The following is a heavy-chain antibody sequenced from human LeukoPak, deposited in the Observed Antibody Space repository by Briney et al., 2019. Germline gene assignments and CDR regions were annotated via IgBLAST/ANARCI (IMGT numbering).Heavy chain of an antibody. CDR1: GFTFSSYW. J-gene: IGHJ5*02. Sequence: GGSLRLSCAASGFTFSSYWMHWVRQAPGKGLVWVSRINSDGSSTSYADSVKGRFTISRDNAKNTLYLQMDGLRAEDTAVYYCARSYGDYGWFDPWGQGTLVTVSS. CDR2: INSDGSST. V-gene: IGHV3-74*01. CDR3: ARSYGDYGWFDP. D-gene: IGHD4-17*01.